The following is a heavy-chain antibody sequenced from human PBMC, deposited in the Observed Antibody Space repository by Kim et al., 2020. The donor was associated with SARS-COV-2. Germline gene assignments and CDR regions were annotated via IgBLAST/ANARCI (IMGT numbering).Heavy chain of an antibody. CDR1: GFTFSSYA. J-gene: IGHJ4*02. Sequence: GGSLRLSCAASGFTFSSYAMHWVRQAPGKGLEWVAVISYDGSNKYYADSVKGRFTISRDNSKNTLYLQMNSLRAEDTAVYYCARAPKAYYDSSGYSLHGYFDYWGQGTLVTVSS. CDR3: ARAPKAYYDSSGYSLHGYFDY. D-gene: IGHD3-22*01. V-gene: IGHV3-30*04. CDR2: ISYDGSNK.